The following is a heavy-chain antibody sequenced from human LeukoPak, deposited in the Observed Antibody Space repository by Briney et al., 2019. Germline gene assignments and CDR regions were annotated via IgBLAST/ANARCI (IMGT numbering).Heavy chain of an antibody. D-gene: IGHD1-7*01. J-gene: IGHJ4*02. Sequence: SETLSLTCTVSGYSISSGYYWGWIRQPPGKGLEWIGSIYHSGSTYYNPSLKSRVTISVDTSKNQFSLKLSSVTAADTAVYYCARGDNWNYGRRGFLFDYWGQGTLVTVSS. CDR2: IYHSGST. CDR1: GYSISSGYY. CDR3: ARGDNWNYGRRGFLFDY. V-gene: IGHV4-38-2*02.